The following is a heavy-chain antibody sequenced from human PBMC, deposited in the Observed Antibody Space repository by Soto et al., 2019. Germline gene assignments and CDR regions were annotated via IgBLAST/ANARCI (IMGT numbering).Heavy chain of an antibody. Sequence: EVQLLESGGGLVQPGGSLRLSCAASGFTFSSYAMSWVRQAPGKGLEWVSAISGSGGGTYYADSVKGRFTISRDNSKNTLYLQMTSLRAEDTAVYYCAVRGVTTPLGYYYGMDVWGQGTTVTVSS. V-gene: IGHV3-23*01. CDR1: GFTFSSYA. D-gene: IGHD3-10*01. CDR2: ISGSGGGT. J-gene: IGHJ6*02. CDR3: AVRGVTTPLGYYYGMDV.